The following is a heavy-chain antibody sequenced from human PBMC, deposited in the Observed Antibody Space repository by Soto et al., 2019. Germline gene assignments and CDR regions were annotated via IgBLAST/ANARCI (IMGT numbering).Heavy chain of an antibody. CDR2: IYWDDDQ. J-gene: IGHJ4*02. V-gene: IGHV2-5*02. CDR3: AHAGDYDLLSFDH. CDR1: GFSLTTTSMG. D-gene: IGHD4-17*01. Sequence: QITLKESGPPLVIPAQTLTLTCAFSGFSLTTTSMGVAWIRQPPGKALEWLALIYWDDDQGYSPSLKDRLTISKDTSRSRVVRTISNMNPEDTGTYFCAHAGDYDLLSFDHWGPGTLVTVSS.